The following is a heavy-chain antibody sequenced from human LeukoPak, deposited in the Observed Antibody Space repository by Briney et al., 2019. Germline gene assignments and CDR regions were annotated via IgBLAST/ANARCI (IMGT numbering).Heavy chain of an antibody. CDR3: AKDPGYVVVGFYYYYMDV. J-gene: IGHJ6*03. CDR1: GFTFSTYA. D-gene: IGHD2-15*01. CDR2: ISGSGGST. Sequence: GGSLRLSCAASGFTFSTYAMNWVRQAPGKGLEWVSAISGSGGSTYYADSVKGRFTISRDNSKNTLYLQMNSLRAEDTAVYYCAKDPGYVVVGFYYYYMDVWGKGTTVTVSS. V-gene: IGHV3-23*01.